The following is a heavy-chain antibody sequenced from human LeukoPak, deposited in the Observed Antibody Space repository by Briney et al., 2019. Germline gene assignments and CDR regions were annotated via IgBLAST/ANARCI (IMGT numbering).Heavy chain of an antibody. CDR3: ARAKGGFRDLFMGLDY. D-gene: IGHD3-10*01. CDR2: VFPSGCT. V-gene: IGHV4-61*01. Sequence: SETLSLTCTVSGDFDSSTLFSWSWLRQSPGKRLEWIGNVFPSGCTNSNASLESRVSMSMDTTKRQFSLRLKSVTAADTAVYYCARAKGGFRDLFMGLDYWGQGTLVAVSS. J-gene: IGHJ4*02. CDR1: GDFDSSTLFS.